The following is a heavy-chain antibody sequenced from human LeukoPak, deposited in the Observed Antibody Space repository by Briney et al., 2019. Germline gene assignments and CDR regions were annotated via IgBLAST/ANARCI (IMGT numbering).Heavy chain of an antibody. CDR3: AKDGSKYYYGSGSYYDC. V-gene: IGHV3-30*18. D-gene: IGHD3-10*01. CDR2: ISYDGSNK. Sequence: PGGSLRLSCAASGFTFSSYGMHWVRQAPGKGLEWVAVISYDGSNKYYADSVKGRFTISRDNSKNTLYLQMNSLRAEDTAVYYCAKDGSKYYYGSGSYYDCWGQGTLVTVSS. J-gene: IGHJ4*02. CDR1: GFTFSSYG.